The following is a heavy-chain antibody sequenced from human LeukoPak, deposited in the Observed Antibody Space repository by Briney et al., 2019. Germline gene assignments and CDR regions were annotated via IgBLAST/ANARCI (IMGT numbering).Heavy chain of an antibody. CDR2: ISSSSSYI. J-gene: IGHJ3*02. CDR1: GFTFSSYW. CDR3: ARSYYYGSEQWTDDAFDI. Sequence: PGGSLRLSCAASGFTFSSYWMSWVRQAPGKGLEWVSSISSSSSYIYYADSVKGRFTISRDNAKNSLYLQMNSLRAEDTAVYYCARSYYYGSEQWTDDAFDIWGQGTMVTVSS. D-gene: IGHD3-10*01. V-gene: IGHV3-21*01.